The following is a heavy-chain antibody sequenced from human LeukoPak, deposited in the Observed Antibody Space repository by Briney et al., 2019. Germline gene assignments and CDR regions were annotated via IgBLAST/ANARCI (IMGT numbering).Heavy chain of an antibody. CDR1: GGSISSSSYY. CDR2: IYYSGST. J-gene: IGHJ4*02. Sequence: ASETLSLTCTVSGGSISSSSYYWGWIRQPPGKGLEWIGSIYYSGSTYYNPSLKSRVTISVDTSKNQFSLKLSSVTAADTAVYYCARFGNYFLDQWGQGTLVTVSS. V-gene: IGHV4-39*01. D-gene: IGHD1-7*01. CDR3: ARFGNYFLDQ.